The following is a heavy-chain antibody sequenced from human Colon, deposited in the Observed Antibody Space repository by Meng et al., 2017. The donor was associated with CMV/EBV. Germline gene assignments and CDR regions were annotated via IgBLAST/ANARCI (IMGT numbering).Heavy chain of an antibody. CDR2: INAGDSDT. V-gene: IGHV5-51*01. J-gene: IGHJ4*02. CDR1: GYNFNNYW. Sequence: GESLKISCKGSGYNFNNYWIAWVRQQPGKGLEWMGIINAGDSDTRYSPSFQGQVTVSADQSISAAYLQWSSLKASDTAIYYCARRRGYCTDASCFPFDYWGQGTLVIVSS. D-gene: IGHD2-15*01. CDR3: ARRRGYCTDASCFPFDY.